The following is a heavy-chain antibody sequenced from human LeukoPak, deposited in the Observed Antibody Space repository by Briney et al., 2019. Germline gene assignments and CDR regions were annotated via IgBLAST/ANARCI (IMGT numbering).Heavy chain of an antibody. V-gene: IGHV4-39*07. D-gene: IGHD6-13*01. CDR2: VYYSGST. CDR3: ARDWWEQQLVPTDY. J-gene: IGHJ4*02. Sequence: SETLSLTCTVSGGSVSTIDYYWGWIRQPPGKGLEWIGSVYYSGSTYYNAPLKSRVTISVDTSKNQFSLKLSAVTAADTAVYYCARDWWEQQLVPTDYWGQGTLVTVSS. CDR1: GGSVSTIDYY.